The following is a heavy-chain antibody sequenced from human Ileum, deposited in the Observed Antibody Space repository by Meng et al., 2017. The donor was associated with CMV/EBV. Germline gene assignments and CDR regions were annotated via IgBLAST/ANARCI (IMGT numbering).Heavy chain of an antibody. CDR3: ARADAESSGWYGGLDY. CDR1: GYTFTNYY. J-gene: IGHJ4*02. D-gene: IGHD6-19*01. Sequence: ASVKASCKASGYTFTNYYMDWVRQAPGQGYEWMGVINSSGGSTSHAQKSQGRLTMTRDTTTSTVYMELSSLRSEDTAVYYCARADAESSGWYGGLDYWGQGTLVTVSS. V-gene: IGHV1-46*01. CDR2: INSSGGST.